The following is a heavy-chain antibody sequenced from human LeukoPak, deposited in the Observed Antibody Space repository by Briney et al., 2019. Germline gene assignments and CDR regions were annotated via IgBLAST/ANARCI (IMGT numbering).Heavy chain of an antibody. CDR2: ISYDGSNK. Sequence: GRSLRLSCAASGFTFSSYGMHWVRQARGKGLEWVAVISYDGSNKYYADSVKGRFTISRDNSKNTLYLQMNSLRAEDTAVYYCATLTVTAFDYWGQGTLVTVSS. CDR1: GFTFSSYG. V-gene: IGHV3-30*03. CDR3: ATLTVTAFDY. J-gene: IGHJ4*02. D-gene: IGHD4-17*01.